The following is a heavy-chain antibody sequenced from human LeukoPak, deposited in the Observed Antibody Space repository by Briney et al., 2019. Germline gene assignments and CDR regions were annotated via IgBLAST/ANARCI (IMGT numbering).Heavy chain of an antibody. V-gene: IGHV4-30-4*08. Sequence: SETLSLXCTVSGGSISSGDYYWSWIRQPPGKGLEWIGYIYYSGSTYYNPSLKSRVTISVDTSKNQFSLKLSSVTAADTAVYYCARGEVLRFLEWFDAFDIWGRGTTVTVSS. CDR2: IYYSGST. CDR1: GGSISSGDYY. J-gene: IGHJ3*02. D-gene: IGHD3-3*01. CDR3: ARGEVLRFLEWFDAFDI.